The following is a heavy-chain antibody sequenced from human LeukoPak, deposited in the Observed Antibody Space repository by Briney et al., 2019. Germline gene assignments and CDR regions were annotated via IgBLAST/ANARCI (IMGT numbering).Heavy chain of an antibody. J-gene: IGHJ3*02. V-gene: IGHV3-30-3*01. Sequence: GGSLRLSCAASGFTFSSYAMHWVRQAPGKGLEWVAVISYDGSNKYYADSVKGRFTISRDNSKNTLYLQMNSLRAEDTAVYYCARVRGGSYSSSWYDAFDIWGQGTMVTVSS. D-gene: IGHD6-13*01. CDR2: ISYDGSNK. CDR1: GFTFSSYA. CDR3: ARVRGGSYSSSWYDAFDI.